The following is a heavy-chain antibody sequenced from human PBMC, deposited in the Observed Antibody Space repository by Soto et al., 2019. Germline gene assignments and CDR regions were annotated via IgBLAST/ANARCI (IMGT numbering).Heavy chain of an antibody. CDR3: ARVLKGGTVTWGYYYYYGMDV. Sequence: QVQLVQSGAEVKKPGSSVKVSCKASGGTFSSYAISWVRQAPGQGLEWMGGIIPIFGTANYAQKFQGRVTITADKSTSTAYVELSSLRAEDTAVYDCARVLKGGTVTWGYYYYYGMDVWGQGTTVTVSS. CDR2: IIPIFGTA. J-gene: IGHJ6*02. CDR1: GGTFSSYA. D-gene: IGHD4-4*01. V-gene: IGHV1-69*06.